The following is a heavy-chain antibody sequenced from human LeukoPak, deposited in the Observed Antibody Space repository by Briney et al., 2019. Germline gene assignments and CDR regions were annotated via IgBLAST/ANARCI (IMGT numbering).Heavy chain of an antibody. Sequence: PSQALSLTCTVSDGSISSASYYWSWIRQPAGEGLEWIGRIYTSGSTHYNPSLKSRVTISVDTSKNQFSLKLSSVTAADTAVYYCARGGFSSWWLLFDYWGQGTLVTVSS. V-gene: IGHV4-61*02. D-gene: IGHD2-21*02. CDR2: IYTSGST. J-gene: IGHJ4*02. CDR1: DGSISSASYY. CDR3: ARGGFSSWWLLFDY.